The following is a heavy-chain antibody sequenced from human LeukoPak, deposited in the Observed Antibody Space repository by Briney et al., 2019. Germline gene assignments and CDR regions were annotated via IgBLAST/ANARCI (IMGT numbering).Heavy chain of an antibody. CDR2: INDSGST. J-gene: IGHJ6*02. D-gene: IGHD1-7*01. V-gene: IGHV4-39*07. CDR1: DGSISSGSYY. CDR3: ARVRNYQFNGMDV. Sequence: SQTLSLTCTVSDGSISSGSYYWSWIRQAPGKGPEWIGEINDSGSTKYNPSFKSRLSILVDSPKNQFSLKLTSVTAADTAVYYCARVRNYQFNGMDVWGQGTTVTVSS.